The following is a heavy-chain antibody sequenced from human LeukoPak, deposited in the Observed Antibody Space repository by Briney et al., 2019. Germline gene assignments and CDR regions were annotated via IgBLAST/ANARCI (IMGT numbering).Heavy chain of an antibody. CDR1: GGSISSGSYY. V-gene: IGHV4-61*02. Sequence: SETLSLTCTVSGGSISSGSYYWSWIRQPAGKGLEWIGRIYTSGSTNYNPSLKSRVTISVDTSKNQFSLKLSSVTAADTAVYYCAREDRVTAINYWGQGTLVTVSS. D-gene: IGHD2-21*02. CDR2: IYTSGST. J-gene: IGHJ4*02. CDR3: AREDRVTAINY.